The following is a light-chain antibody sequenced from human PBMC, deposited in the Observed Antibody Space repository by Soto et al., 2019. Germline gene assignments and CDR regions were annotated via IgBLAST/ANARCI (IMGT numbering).Light chain of an antibody. CDR3: SSYSTTTTPQWV. CDR2: KVS. CDR1: SNDIGGYNY. Sequence: QSALTQPASVSGSPGQSITIPCTGSSNDIGGYNYVSWYQQHPGRAPKLVIYKVSDRPSGVSTRFSASKSGNTASLTISGLQAEDEADYYCSSYSTTTTPQWVFGGGTMLTVL. J-gene: IGLJ3*02. V-gene: IGLV2-14*01.